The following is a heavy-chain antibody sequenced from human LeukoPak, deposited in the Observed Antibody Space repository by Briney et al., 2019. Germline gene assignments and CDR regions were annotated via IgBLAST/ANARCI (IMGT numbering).Heavy chain of an antibody. D-gene: IGHD2-2*01. CDR3: ARQLGYCSSTSCYADKVDD. J-gene: IGHJ4*02. CDR2: IYYSGST. V-gene: IGHV4-39*01. Sequence: SETLSLTCTVSGGSISSSSYYWGWIRQPPGQGLEWIGSIYYSGSTYYNPSLKSRVTISVDTSKNQFSLKLSSVTAADTAVYYCARQLGYCSSTSCYADKVDDWGQGTLVTVSS. CDR1: GGSISSSSYY.